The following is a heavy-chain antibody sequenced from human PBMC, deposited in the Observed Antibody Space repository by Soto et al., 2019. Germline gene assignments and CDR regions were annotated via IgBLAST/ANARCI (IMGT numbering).Heavy chain of an antibody. D-gene: IGHD3-22*01. CDR1: GFTFSSYG. CDR2: ISYDGSNK. CDR3: ANGNDYYDSSGYLDYFDY. Sequence: GGSLRLSCAASGFTFSSYGMHWVRQAPGKGLEWVAVISYDGSNKYYADSVKGRFTISRDNSKNTLYLQMNSLRAEDTAVYYCANGNDYYDSSGYLDYFDYWGQGTLVTVSS. V-gene: IGHV3-30*18. J-gene: IGHJ4*02.